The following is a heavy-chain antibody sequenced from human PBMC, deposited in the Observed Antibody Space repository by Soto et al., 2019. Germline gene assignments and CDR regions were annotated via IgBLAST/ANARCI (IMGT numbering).Heavy chain of an antibody. D-gene: IGHD1-26*01. Sequence: QAQVVESGGGLVKPGGSLRLSCATSGINFSDHFMAWIRLSPGKGLEWIAYISGSGTTIYYADSVRGLFTISRVNANDSLYLQMHSLRAEDTAVYYCARDGRYKTPYDGFDTWGQGTMVTVSS. V-gene: IGHV3-11*01. CDR3: ARDGRYKTPYDGFDT. CDR2: ISGSGTTI. CDR1: GINFSDHF. J-gene: IGHJ3*02.